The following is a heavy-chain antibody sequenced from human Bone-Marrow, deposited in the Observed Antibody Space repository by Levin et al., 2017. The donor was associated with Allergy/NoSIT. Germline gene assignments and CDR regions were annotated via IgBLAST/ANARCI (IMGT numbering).Heavy chain of an antibody. Sequence: GGSLRLSCAASGFTFDDYAMHWVRQAPGKGLEWVSGISWNRDIIGYADSVKGRFTISRDNAKNSLYLQMNSLRVEDTAVYYCARGLEYSGLPWGQGTLVTVSS. D-gene: IGHD5-12*01. CDR1: GFTFDDYA. CDR3: ARGLEYSGLP. J-gene: IGHJ5*02. CDR2: ISWNRDII. V-gene: IGHV3-9*01.